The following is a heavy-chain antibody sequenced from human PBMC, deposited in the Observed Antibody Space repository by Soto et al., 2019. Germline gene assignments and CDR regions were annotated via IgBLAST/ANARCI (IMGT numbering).Heavy chain of an antibody. CDR2: IFSSDSSA. Sequence: XESLKISRKASGFTFSSYSLGWVRHMPGKGLQWMGNIFSSDSSAKYSPSFVGQVTISVDRSINTAYLQWSSLKASDTAIYYCGTWRGSSWFDYWGPGTLVTVSS. J-gene: IGHJ4*02. CDR3: GTWRGSSWFDY. CDR1: GFTFSSYS. D-gene: IGHD2-2*01. V-gene: IGHV5-51*01.